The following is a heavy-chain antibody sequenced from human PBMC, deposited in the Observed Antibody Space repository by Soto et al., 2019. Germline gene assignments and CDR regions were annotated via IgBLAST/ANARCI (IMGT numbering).Heavy chain of an antibody. CDR2: IWYDGSNK. Sequence: PVGSVRLSCAASGFPFSSYGRHWVRQVPGKGLEWVAVIWYDGSNKYYADSVKGRFTISRDNSKNTLYLQMNSLRAEDTAVYYCARDGRDGYNQQDYWGQGTLVTVSS. CDR3: ARDGRDGYNQQDY. CDR1: GFPFSSYG. J-gene: IGHJ4*02. D-gene: IGHD5-12*01. V-gene: IGHV3-33*01.